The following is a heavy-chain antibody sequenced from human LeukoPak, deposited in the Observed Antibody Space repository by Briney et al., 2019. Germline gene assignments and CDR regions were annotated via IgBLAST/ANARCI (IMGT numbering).Heavy chain of an antibody. CDR3: ARHDSQSDFWSGYSEYYFDY. Sequence: SETLSLTCTVSGGSISSYYWSWIRQPPGKGLEWIGYIYYGGSTNYNPSLKSRVTISVDTSKNQFSLKLNSVTAADTAVYYCARHDSQSDFWSGYSEYYFDYWGQGTLVTVSS. CDR2: IYYGGST. V-gene: IGHV4-59*08. CDR1: GGSISSYY. J-gene: IGHJ4*02. D-gene: IGHD3-3*01.